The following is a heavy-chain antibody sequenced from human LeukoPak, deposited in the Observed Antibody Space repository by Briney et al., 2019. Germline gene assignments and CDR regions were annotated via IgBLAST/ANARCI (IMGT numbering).Heavy chain of an antibody. CDR3: ATKQWLAPPPDS. CDR1: GFTFSKYW. J-gene: IGHJ4*02. D-gene: IGHD6-19*01. V-gene: IGHV3-74*01. Sequence: GGSLRLSCAASGFTFSKYWMLWVRQAPGKGLESVSRINTDGTVTTYADSVKGRFTVTRDNADNTIFLQMNTVRDADTAVYYCATKQWLAPPPDSWGQGTPVTVSS. CDR2: INTDGTVT.